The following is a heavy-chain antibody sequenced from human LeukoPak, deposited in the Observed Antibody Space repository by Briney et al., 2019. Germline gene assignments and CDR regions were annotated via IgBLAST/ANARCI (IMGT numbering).Heavy chain of an antibody. CDR3: ARAHAKITFGGVIVRLRGPFDY. CDR2: INHSGST. Sequence: KPSETLSLTCAVYGGSFSGYYWSWIRQPPGKGLEWIGEINHSGSTNYNPSLKSRVTISVDTSKNQFSLKLSSVTAADTAVYYCARAHAKITFGGVIVRLRGPFDYWGQGTLVTVSS. D-gene: IGHD3-16*02. J-gene: IGHJ4*02. V-gene: IGHV4-34*01. CDR1: GGSFSGYY.